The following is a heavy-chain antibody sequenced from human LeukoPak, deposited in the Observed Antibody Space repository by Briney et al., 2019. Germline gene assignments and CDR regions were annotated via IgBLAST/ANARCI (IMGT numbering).Heavy chain of an antibody. Sequence: AGESLKISCKGSGYSFTSYWIGWVRQMPGKGLEWMGIIYPGDSDTRYSPSFQGQVTISADKSISTAYLQWSSLKASDTAMYYCARLLGAEPGDYYYGMDVWGQGTTVTVSS. CDR2: IYPGDSDT. D-gene: IGHD3-16*01. V-gene: IGHV5-51*01. CDR3: ARLLGAEPGDYYYGMDV. J-gene: IGHJ6*02. CDR1: GYSFTSYW.